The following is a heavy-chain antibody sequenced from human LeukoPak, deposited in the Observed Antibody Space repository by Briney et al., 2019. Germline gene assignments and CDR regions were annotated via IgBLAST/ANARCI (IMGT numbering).Heavy chain of an antibody. Sequence: ASVKVSCKASGYTFTGYYMHWVRQAPGQGLEWMGRINPNSGGTNYAQKFQGGVTMTRDTSINTAYMELSRLRSDDTAVYYCARVPVGSWYSAQPLKLDYWGQGTLVTVSS. D-gene: IGHD6-13*01. CDR3: ARVPVGSWYSAQPLKLDY. V-gene: IGHV1-2*06. J-gene: IGHJ4*02. CDR1: GYTFTGYY. CDR2: INPNSGGT.